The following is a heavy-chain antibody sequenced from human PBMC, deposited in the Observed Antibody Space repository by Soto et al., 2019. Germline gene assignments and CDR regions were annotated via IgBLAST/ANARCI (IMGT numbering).Heavy chain of an antibody. CDR3: ARRYGPSFDY. J-gene: IGHJ4*02. D-gene: IGHD4-17*01. V-gene: IGHV4-59*01. CDR2: IYYSGST. CDR1: GGSISNYY. Sequence: QVQLQESGPGLVKPSGTLSLTCTVSGGSISNYYWSWIRQPPGKGLEWIGYIYYSGSTNYNPSLKSRVTISVDTSKNQFSLRLSSVTAADTAVYYCARRYGPSFDYWGQGTLVTVSS.